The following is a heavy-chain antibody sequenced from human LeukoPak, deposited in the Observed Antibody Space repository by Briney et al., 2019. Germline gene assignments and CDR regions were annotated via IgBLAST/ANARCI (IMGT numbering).Heavy chain of an antibody. CDR1: GFTFSDYY. CDR2: ISSSGSTI. D-gene: IGHD2-15*01. V-gene: IGHV3-11*01. CDR3: ARGPRYCSGGSCYRYGMDV. Sequence: GGSLRLSCAASGFTFSDYYMSWIRQAPGKGLEWVSYISSSGSTIYYADSVKGRFTISRDNAKNSLYLQMNSLGAEDTAVYYCARGPRYCSGGSCYRYGMDVWGQGTTVTVSS. J-gene: IGHJ6*02.